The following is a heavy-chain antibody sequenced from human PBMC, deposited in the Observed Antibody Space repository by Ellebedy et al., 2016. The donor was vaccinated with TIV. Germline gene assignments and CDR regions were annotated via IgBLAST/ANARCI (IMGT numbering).Heavy chain of an antibody. CDR3: ARHYAREYSGLALGAFGY. CDR1: GDSITSGSYY. J-gene: IGHJ4*02. CDR2: IYYSGST. Sequence: SETLSLXXTVSGDSITSGSYYWGWIRQHPGKGLEWIGSIYYSGSTYYIPSLKSRVTISADTSKNQFSLKLSSVTAADTAVYYCARHYAREYSGLALGAFGYWGQGTLVTVSS. D-gene: IGHD5-12*01. V-gene: IGHV4-39*01.